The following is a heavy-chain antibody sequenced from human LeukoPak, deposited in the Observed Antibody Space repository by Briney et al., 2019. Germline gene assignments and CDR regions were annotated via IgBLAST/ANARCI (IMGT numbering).Heavy chain of an antibody. J-gene: IGHJ4*02. D-gene: IGHD1-26*01. CDR2: ISYDGSNK. CDR3: AKDGRGIVGATNDY. CDR1: GFTFSSYG. V-gene: IGHV3-30*18. Sequence: GRSLRLSCAASGFTFSSYGMHWVRQAPGKGLEWVAVISYDGSNKYYADSVKGRFTISRDNSKNTLYLQMNSLRAEDTAVYYCAKDGRGIVGATNDYWGQGTLVTVSS.